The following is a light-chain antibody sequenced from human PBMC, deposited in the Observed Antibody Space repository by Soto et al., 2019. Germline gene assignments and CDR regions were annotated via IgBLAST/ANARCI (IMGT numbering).Light chain of an antibody. CDR3: QQYGSSPNT. CDR1: QSVSSSY. V-gene: IGKV3-20*01. J-gene: IGKJ2*01. Sequence: EIVLTQSPGTLSLSPGERATLSCRASQSVSSSYLAWYQQKPGQAPRLLIYGASSRATGIPDRFSGSGSGTDFTLNISRLEPEDFALYYCQQYGSSPNTFGQGTKLEIK. CDR2: GAS.